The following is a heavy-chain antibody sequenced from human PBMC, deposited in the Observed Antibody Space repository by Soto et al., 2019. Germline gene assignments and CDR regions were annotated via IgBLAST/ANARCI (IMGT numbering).Heavy chain of an antibody. CDR3: ARQIYGSDTGPNFQYYFDS. J-gene: IGHJ4*02. D-gene: IGHD5-18*01. CDR1: GYSFAGYW. CDR2: IDPSDSQT. Sequence: GESLKISCKGSGYSFAGYWITWVRQKPGKGLEWMGRIDPSDSQTYYSPSFRGHVTISVTKSITTVFLQWSSLRASDTAMYYCARQIYGSDTGPNFQYYFDSWGQGTPVTVSS. V-gene: IGHV5-10-1*01.